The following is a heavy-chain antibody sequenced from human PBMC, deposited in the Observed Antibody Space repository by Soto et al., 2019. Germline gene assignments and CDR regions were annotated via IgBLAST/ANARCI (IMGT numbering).Heavy chain of an antibody. CDR2: ITDSSDTV. D-gene: IGHD3-3*01. Sequence: GGSLRLSCVASGFSFSDYNMNWVRQAPGKGLEWVSYITDSSDTVHYADSVRGRFTISRDNAESSLYLQMNSLRDEDTAVYFCARDFGHGYYLDYWGRGTLVTVSS. CDR3: ARDFGHGYYLDY. CDR1: GFSFSDYN. V-gene: IGHV3-48*02. J-gene: IGHJ4*02.